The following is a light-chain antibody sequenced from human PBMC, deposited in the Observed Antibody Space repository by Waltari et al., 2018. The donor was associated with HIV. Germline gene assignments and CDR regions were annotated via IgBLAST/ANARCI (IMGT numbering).Light chain of an antibody. V-gene: IGLV3-1*01. CDR1: KWGDKY. CDR3: QACDSSIHVV. CDR2: QVS. Sequence: YELPQPPSVSVSPGQTASITCSGDKWGDKYACWYQQKPGQSPVLVIYQVSKWPSGIPERFSGSNSGNTATLTISGTQAMDEADYYCQACDSSIHVVFGGGTKLTVL. J-gene: IGLJ2*01.